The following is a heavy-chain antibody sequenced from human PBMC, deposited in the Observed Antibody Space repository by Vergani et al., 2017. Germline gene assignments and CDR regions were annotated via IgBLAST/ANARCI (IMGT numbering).Heavy chain of an antibody. Sequence: QITLKESGPTLVKPTQTLTLTCTFSGFSLSTSGVGVGWIRQPPGKALEWLALIYWDDDKRYSPSLKSRLTITKDTSKNQVVLTMTNMDPVDTATYYCAHRQRLRAVTTPGNWFDPWGQGTLVTVSS. CDR1: GFSLSTSGVG. CDR2: IYWDDDK. D-gene: IGHD4-17*01. CDR3: AHRQRLRAVTTPGNWFDP. J-gene: IGHJ5*02. V-gene: IGHV2-5*02.